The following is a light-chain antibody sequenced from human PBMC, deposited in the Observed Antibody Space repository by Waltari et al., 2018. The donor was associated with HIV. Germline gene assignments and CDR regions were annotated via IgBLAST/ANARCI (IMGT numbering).Light chain of an antibody. CDR1: SSNIGPGSD. CDR2: DNN. Sequence: QSVLTPPPSVSGAPGPRVTISCTGSSSNIGPGSDVPWYQQLPGTAPKPLIYDNNNRPSGVPDRFSGSKSGTSASLAITGLQAEDEADYYCQSYDSGLRVFGGGTKLTVL. CDR3: QSYDSGLRV. V-gene: IGLV1-40*01. J-gene: IGLJ3*02.